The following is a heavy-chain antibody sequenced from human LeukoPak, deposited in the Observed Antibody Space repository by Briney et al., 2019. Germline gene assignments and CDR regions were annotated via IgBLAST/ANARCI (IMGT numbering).Heavy chain of an antibody. CDR1: GYTFTGYY. Sequence: ASVKVSCKASGYTFTGYYMHWVRQAPGQGLEWMGWINPNSGGTNYAQKFQGRVTMTRDTSISTAYMELSRLRSDNTAVYYCAREGGSGSNWFDPWGQGTLVTVSS. CDR3: AREGGSGSNWFDP. CDR2: INPNSGGT. D-gene: IGHD3-10*01. V-gene: IGHV1-2*02. J-gene: IGHJ5*02.